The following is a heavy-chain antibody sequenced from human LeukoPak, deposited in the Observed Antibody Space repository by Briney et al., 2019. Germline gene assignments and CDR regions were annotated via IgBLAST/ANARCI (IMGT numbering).Heavy chain of an antibody. CDR2: INHSGST. J-gene: IGHJ5*02. CDR3: ARDYRGSRFDP. Sequence: SETLSLTCAVYGGSFSGYYWSWIRQPPGKGLEWIGEINHSGSTNYNPSLKSRVTISVDTSKNQFSLKLSSVTAADTAVYYCARDYRGSRFDPWGQGTLVTVSS. V-gene: IGHV4-34*01. D-gene: IGHD3-10*01. CDR1: GGSFSGYY.